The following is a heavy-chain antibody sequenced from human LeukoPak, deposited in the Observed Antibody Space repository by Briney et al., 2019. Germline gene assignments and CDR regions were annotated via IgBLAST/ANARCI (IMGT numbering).Heavy chain of an antibody. D-gene: IGHD3-22*01. V-gene: IGHV3-23*01. Sequence: GGSLRLSCTASGFTFSTYGMSWVRQAPGKGLEWVSAISASGSRTYYADSVKGRFTISRDNSKNTLSLQMNSLRGEDTAVYYCAKDLKRISMIVVEEVDYWGQGTLVTVSS. CDR3: AKDLKRISMIVVEEVDY. J-gene: IGHJ4*02. CDR1: GFTFSTYG. CDR2: ISASGSRT.